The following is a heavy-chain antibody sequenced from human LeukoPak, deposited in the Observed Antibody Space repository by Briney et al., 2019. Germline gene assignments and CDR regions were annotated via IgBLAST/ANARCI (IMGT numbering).Heavy chain of an antibody. CDR2: INPSGGST. Sequence: GASVKVSCKASGYTFTSYYMHWVRQAPGQGLEWMGIINPSGGSTSYAQKFQGRVTMTRNTSISTAYMELSSLRSEDTAVYYCARIGRVWFGTQSNWFDPWGQGTLVTVSS. CDR3: ARIGRVWFGTQSNWFDP. D-gene: IGHD3-10*01. V-gene: IGHV1-46*01. CDR1: GYTFTSYY. J-gene: IGHJ5*02.